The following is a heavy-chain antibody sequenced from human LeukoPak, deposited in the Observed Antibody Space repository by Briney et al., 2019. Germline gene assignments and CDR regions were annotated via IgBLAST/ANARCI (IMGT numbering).Heavy chain of an antibody. CDR3: ARGSPDDYYYYGMDV. Sequence: ASVKVSCKASGYTFTGYYMHWVRQAPGQGLEWMGWINPNSGGTNYAQKFQGWVTMTRDTSISTAYMELSRLRSDDTAVYYCARGSPDDYYYYGMDVWGQGTTVTVSS. CDR1: GYTFTGYY. D-gene: IGHD1-14*01. V-gene: IGHV1-2*04. CDR2: INPNSGGT. J-gene: IGHJ6*02.